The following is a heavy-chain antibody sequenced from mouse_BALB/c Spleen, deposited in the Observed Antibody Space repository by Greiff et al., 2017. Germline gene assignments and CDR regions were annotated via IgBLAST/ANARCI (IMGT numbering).Heavy chain of an antibody. D-gene: IGHD2-1*01. CDR1: GYSITSYYA. CDR3: AIYGNYDYDMDY. Sequence: DVKLVESGPGLVKPSQSLSLTCTVTGYSITSYYACNWIRQLPGNKLEWMGYISYSGSTSYNPSLKSRISITRDTSKNQFFLQLNSVTTEDTATYYCAIYGNYDYDMDYWGQGTSVTVSS. V-gene: IGHV3-2*02. J-gene: IGHJ4*01. CDR2: ISYSGST.